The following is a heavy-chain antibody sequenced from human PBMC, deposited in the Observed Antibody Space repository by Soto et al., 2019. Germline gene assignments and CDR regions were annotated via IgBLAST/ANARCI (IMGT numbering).Heavy chain of an antibody. CDR2: ISPYKGNT. J-gene: IGHJ6*02. D-gene: IGHD2-2*01. Sequence: ASVKVSCKASGYTFSSIGISWVRQAPGQGLEWMGWISPYKGNTHYAQGLQGRVTMTTDTSTSTAYMELRSLRSDDTAVYYCARDPGYCSSTSCYLYYYYYGMDVWGQGTTVTVSS. CDR1: GYTFSSIG. CDR3: ARDPGYCSSTSCYLYYYYYGMDV. V-gene: IGHV1-18*01.